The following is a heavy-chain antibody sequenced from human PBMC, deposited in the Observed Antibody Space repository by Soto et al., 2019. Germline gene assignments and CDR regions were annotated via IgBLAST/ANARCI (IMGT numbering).Heavy chain of an antibody. D-gene: IGHD5-18*01. J-gene: IGHJ6*02. CDR3: ARAGDTAMVTDYYGMDV. Sequence: SETLSLTCAVSGGSISSSNWWSWVRQHPGKGLEWIGYIYYSGSTYYNPSLKSRVTISVDTSKNQFSLKLSSVTAADTAVYYCARAGDTAMVTDYYGMDVWGQGTTVTVSS. V-gene: IGHV4-31*11. CDR1: GGSISSSNW. CDR2: IYYSGST.